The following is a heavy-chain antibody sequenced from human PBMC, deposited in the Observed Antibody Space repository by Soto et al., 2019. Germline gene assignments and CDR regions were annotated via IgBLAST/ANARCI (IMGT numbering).Heavy chain of an antibody. V-gene: IGHV4-31*03. CDR1: GGSNIRDGYY. CDR2: ISYSGSS. J-gene: IGHJ4*02. D-gene: IGHD2-2*01. CDR3: ARATPAGSADF. Sequence: QVQLQESGPGLVKPSQTLSLTCTVSGGSNIRDGYYWSWIRQHPGKGLEWIAYISYSGSSYSNPSLKSRVTISADTSKNQFSLRPTSVTAADTAVYFCARATPAGSADFWGQGTLVTVSS.